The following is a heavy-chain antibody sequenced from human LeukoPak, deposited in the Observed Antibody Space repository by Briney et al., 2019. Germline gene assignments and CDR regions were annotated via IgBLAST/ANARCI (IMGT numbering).Heavy chain of an antibody. CDR3: ARVSSYDSSGYYHQSTYYFDY. D-gene: IGHD3-22*01. CDR2: IKQDGSEK. CDR1: GFTFSSYW. Sequence: PGGSLRLSCAASGFTFSSYWVSWVRQAPGKGLEWVANIKQDGSEKYYVDSVKGRFTISRDNAKNSLYLQMNSLRAEDTAVYYCARVSSYDSSGYYHQSTYYFDYWGQGTLVTVSS. V-gene: IGHV3-7*01. J-gene: IGHJ4*02.